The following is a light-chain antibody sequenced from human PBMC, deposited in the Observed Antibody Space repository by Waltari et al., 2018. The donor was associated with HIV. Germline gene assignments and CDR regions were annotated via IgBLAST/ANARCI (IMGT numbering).Light chain of an antibody. Sequence: SYEMTQPPSVSVSPGQTAIITCSGHRLSDRYVCWYQHRPGLSPLLVIYEDNKRPSGIPARFSGSTSGDTATLTISGTQPIDEADYYCQAGYTRTAFGGGTKLTVL. V-gene: IGLV3-1*01. CDR2: EDN. CDR3: QAGYTRTA. CDR1: RLSDRY. J-gene: IGLJ2*01.